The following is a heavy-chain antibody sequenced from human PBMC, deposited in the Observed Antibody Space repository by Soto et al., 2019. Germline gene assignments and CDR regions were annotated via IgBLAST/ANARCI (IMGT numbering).Heavy chain of an antibody. Sequence: ASVKVSCKASGYTITSYYMHWVRQAPGQGLEWMGIINPSSSATRYSQKFQGRVTMTRDVSTSTVYMEMSGLRSEETAVYYCARGYCSSGNCYRLYNYDRNFWRKGTT. CDR3: ARGYCSSGNCYRLYNYDRNF. CDR1: GYTITSYY. CDR2: INPSSSAT. V-gene: IGHV1-46*01. J-gene: IGHJ6*03. D-gene: IGHD2-15*01.